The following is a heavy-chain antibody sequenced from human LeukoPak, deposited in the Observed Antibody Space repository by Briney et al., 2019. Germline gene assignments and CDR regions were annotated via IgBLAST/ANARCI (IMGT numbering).Heavy chain of an antibody. D-gene: IGHD2-21*02. CDR2: IYYSGST. CDR1: GGSISSYY. V-gene: IGHV4-59*01. Sequence: SETLSLTCTVSGGSISSYYWSWIRQPPGKGLEWIGYIYYSGSTNYNPSLKSRVTISVDTSKNQFSLKLSSVTAADTAVYYCARQPIVVVTAITWFDPWGQGTLVTVSS. J-gene: IGHJ5*02. CDR3: ARQPIVVVTAITWFDP.